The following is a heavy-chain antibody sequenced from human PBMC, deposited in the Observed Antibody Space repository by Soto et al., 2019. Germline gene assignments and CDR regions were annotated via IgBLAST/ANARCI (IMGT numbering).Heavy chain of an antibody. Sequence: GSLRLSCAASGFTFRSYSMNWVRQPPGKGLEWVSYISISSRTIYYADSVKGRFTISRDDAKNSLYLQMNSLRAEDTAVYYCAFTRYYYDSSGYVTAHNFDYWGQGTLVTVSS. CDR2: ISISSRTI. CDR1: GFTFRSYS. J-gene: IGHJ4*02. CDR3: AFTRYYYDSSGYVTAHNFDY. V-gene: IGHV3-48*04. D-gene: IGHD3-22*01.